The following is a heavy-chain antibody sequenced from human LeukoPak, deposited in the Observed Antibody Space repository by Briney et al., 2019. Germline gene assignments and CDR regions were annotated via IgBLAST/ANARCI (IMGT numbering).Heavy chain of an antibody. V-gene: IGHV3-30-3*01. J-gene: IGHJ4*02. CDR3: ASHYNWKYYFDY. D-gene: IGHD1-20*01. Sequence: GGSLRLSCAASGFTFSSYAMHWVRQAPGKGLEWVAVISYDGSNKYYADSAKGRFTISRDNSKNTLYLQMNSLRAEDTAVYYCASHYNWKYYFDYWGQGTLVTVSS. CDR1: GFTFSSYA. CDR2: ISYDGSNK.